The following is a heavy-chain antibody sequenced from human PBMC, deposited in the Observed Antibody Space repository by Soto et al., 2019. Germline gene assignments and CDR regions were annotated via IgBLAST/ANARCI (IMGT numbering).Heavy chain of an antibody. Sequence: ASETLSLTCAVYGGSFSGYYWSWIRQPPGKGLEWIGEINHSGSTNYNPSLKSRVTISVDTSKNQFSLKLSSVTAADTAVYYCARERYCSGGSCRGEGALYLDVWGKGTTVTVSS. CDR2: INHSGST. CDR3: ARERYCSGGSCRGEGALYLDV. V-gene: IGHV4-34*01. D-gene: IGHD2-15*01. J-gene: IGHJ6*03. CDR1: GGSFSGYY.